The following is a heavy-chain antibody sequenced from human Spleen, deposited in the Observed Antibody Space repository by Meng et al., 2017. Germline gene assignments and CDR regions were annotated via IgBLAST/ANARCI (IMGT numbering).Heavy chain of an antibody. V-gene: IGHV3-74*01. J-gene: IGHJ3*02. Sequence: GGSLRLSCAASGFTFSSYWMHWVRQAPGKGLVWVSRINSDGSSTSYADSVKGRFTISRDNAKNTLYLQMNSLRAEDTAVYYCARCDEDYSGNYPDVFDIWGQGTMVTVSS. CDR3: ARCDEDYSGNYPDVFDI. CDR2: INSDGSST. D-gene: IGHD1-26*01. CDR1: GFTFSSYW.